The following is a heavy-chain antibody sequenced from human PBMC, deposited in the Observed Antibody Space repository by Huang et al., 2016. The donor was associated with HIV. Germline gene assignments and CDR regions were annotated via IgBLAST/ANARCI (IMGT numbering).Heavy chain of an antibody. CDR3: ARAKDTWDAYDI. CDR2: ISNDGSNN. Sequence: QVQLVESGGGVVQPGRSLRLSCAASGFPFHNHAMHWVHQAPGKGLDWVAVISNDGSNNYYADSVKGRVTISRDSSKSTLFLHMTSLRTEDTAVYYCARAKDTWDAYDIWGQGTMVIVSS. CDR1: GFPFHNHA. V-gene: IGHV3-30-3*01. D-gene: IGHD5-18*01. J-gene: IGHJ3*02.